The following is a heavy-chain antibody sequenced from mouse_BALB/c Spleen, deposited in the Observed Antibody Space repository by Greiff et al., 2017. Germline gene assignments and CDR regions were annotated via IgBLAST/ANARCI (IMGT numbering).Heavy chain of an antibody. CDR2: IDPANGNT. CDR1: GFNIKDTY. D-gene: IGHD2-4*01. V-gene: IGHV14-3*02. J-gene: IGHJ3*01. CDR3: ASLYDYDIFAY. Sequence: VHVKQSGAELVKPGASVKLSCTASGFNIKDTYMHWVKQRPEQGLEWIGRIDPANGNTKYDPKFQGKATITADTSSNTAYLQLSSLTSEDTAVYYCASLYDYDIFAYWGQGTLVTVSA.